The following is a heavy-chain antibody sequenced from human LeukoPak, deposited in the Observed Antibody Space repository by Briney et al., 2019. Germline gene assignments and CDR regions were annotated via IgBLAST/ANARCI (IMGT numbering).Heavy chain of an antibody. CDR2: IYYSGST. D-gene: IGHD3-22*01. CDR3: ARSPYYYDSSGYFTPKYFQH. Sequence: SQTLSLTCTVSGGSISSGSYYWSWIRQPPGKGLEWIGYIYYSGSTYYNPSLKSRVTISVDTSKNQFSLKLSSVTAADTAVYYCARSPYYYDSSGYFTPKYFQHWGQGTLVTVSS. CDR1: GGSISSGSYY. V-gene: IGHV4-30-4*01. J-gene: IGHJ1*01.